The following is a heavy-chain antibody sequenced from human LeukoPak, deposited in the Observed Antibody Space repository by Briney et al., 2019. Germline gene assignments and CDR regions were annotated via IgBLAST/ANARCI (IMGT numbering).Heavy chain of an antibody. CDR3: VILRRYSGSSYYYKYYDF. CDR1: GLTFSNSS. CDR2: LNPTSTSI. Sequence: GGSLRLSCVASGLTFSNSSTNWVRRAPGKGLEWASSLNPTSTSIYYADAVRGRFAISRDTAKSSMYLQMDSLRAEDTAVYYWVILRRYSGSSYYYKYYDFWGQGILVGVAS. D-gene: IGHD3-22*01. J-gene: IGHJ4*02. V-gene: IGHV3-21*01.